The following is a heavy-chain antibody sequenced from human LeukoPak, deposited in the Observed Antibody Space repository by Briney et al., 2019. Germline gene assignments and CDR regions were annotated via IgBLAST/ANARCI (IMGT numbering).Heavy chain of an antibody. D-gene: IGHD3-16*02. Sequence: PGGSLRLSCAASGFTFSSYGMHWVRQAPGKGLEWVAVISYDGSNKYYADSVKGRFTISRDNSKNTLYLQMNSLRAEDTAVYYCARGLSDDLDVWGSYRYPYWGQGTLVTVSS. CDR2: ISYDGSNK. CDR3: ARGLSDDLDVWGSYRYPY. J-gene: IGHJ4*02. V-gene: IGHV3-30*19. CDR1: GFTFSSYG.